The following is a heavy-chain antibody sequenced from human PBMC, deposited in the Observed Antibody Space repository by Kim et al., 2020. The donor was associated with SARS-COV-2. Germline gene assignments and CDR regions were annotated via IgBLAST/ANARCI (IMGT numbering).Heavy chain of an antibody. J-gene: IGHJ6*02. CDR3: AKDLADIVATSNYYYYGMDV. D-gene: IGHD5-12*01. Sequence: RFTISRDNSKNTLYLQMNSLRAEDTAVYYCAKDLADIVATSNYYYYGMDVWGQGTTVTVSS. V-gene: IGHV3-30*02.